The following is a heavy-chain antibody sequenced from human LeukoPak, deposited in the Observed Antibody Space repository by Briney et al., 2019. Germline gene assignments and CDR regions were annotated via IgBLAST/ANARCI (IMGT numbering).Heavy chain of an antibody. CDR1: GVSISSYY. J-gene: IGHJ5*02. CDR2: IYYSGST. V-gene: IGHV4-59*08. CDR3: ARLLTGYYGSGSYIWFDP. D-gene: IGHD3-10*01. Sequence: SETLSLTCTVSGVSISSYYWSWIRQPPGKGLEWIGYIYYSGSTNYNPSLKSRVTISVDTSKNQFSLKLSSVTAADTAVYYCARLLTGYYGSGSYIWFDPWGQGTLVTVSS.